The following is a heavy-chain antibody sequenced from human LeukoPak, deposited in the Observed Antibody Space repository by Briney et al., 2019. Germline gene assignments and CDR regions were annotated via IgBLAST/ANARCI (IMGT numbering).Heavy chain of an antibody. CDR2: ITNSGDYI. Sequence: GGSLRLFCAASGFTFSSCSMNWVRQAPGKGLEWVSTITNSGDYIFYADSVKGRFTISRDNAKNSLYLQMNSLRADDTAVYFCASDEYGDPLGYWGQGTPVTVSS. D-gene: IGHD4-17*01. V-gene: IGHV3-21*01. CDR3: ASDEYGDPLGY. J-gene: IGHJ4*02. CDR1: GFTFSSCS.